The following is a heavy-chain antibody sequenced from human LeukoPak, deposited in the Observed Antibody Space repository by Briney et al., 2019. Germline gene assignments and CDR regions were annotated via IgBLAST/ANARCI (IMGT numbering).Heavy chain of an antibody. CDR3: ARVSFSPASWFDP. CDR1: GFTFSSYW. J-gene: IGHJ5*02. CDR2: IKQDGSEK. V-gene: IGHV3-7*04. Sequence: TGGSLRLSCAASGFTFSSYWMSWVRQAPGKGLEWVANIKQDGSEKYYVDSVKGRFTISRDNAKNSLCLQMNSLRAEDTAVYYCARVSFSPASWFDPWGQETLVTVSS. D-gene: IGHD2/OR15-2a*01.